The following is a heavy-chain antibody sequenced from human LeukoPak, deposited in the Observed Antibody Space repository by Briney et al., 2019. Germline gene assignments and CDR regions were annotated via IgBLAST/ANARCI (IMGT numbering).Heavy chain of an antibody. CDR1: GGSISIYY. Sequence: SETLSLTCTVSGGSISIYYWSWIRQPPGKGLEWIGYIYYRGSTNYNPSLKSRVTISVDTPKNQFSLKRSSVTAADTAVYYCARGSMGYSGSYFKQSYYFDYWGQGTLVTVSS. D-gene: IGHD1-26*01. CDR2: IYYRGST. J-gene: IGHJ4*02. CDR3: ARGSMGYSGSYFKQSYYFDY. V-gene: IGHV4-59*01.